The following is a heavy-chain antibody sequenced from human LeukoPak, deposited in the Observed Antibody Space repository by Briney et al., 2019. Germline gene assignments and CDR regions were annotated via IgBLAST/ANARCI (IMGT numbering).Heavy chain of an antibody. J-gene: IGHJ4*02. Sequence: PGGSLRLSCAASGFTFSSYSMNWVRQAPGKGLEWVSSISSSSSYIYYADSVKGRFTISRDNAKNSLYLQMNSLRAEDTAVYYCARGVESEYSSSDFDYWGQGTLVTVSS. V-gene: IGHV3-21*01. CDR2: ISSSSSYI. CDR1: GFTFSSYS. D-gene: IGHD6-6*01. CDR3: ARGVESEYSSSDFDY.